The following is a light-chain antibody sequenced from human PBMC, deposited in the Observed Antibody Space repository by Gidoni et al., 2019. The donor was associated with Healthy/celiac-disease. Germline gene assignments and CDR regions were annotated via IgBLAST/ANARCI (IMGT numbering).Light chain of an antibody. CDR3: QQSYSTPYT. CDR1: QSISSY. V-gene: IGKV1-39*01. CDR2: AAS. J-gene: IGKJ2*01. Sequence: DIQMTQSPSSMSASVGDRVTITSTSSQSISSYLNWYQQKPGHAPKLLIYAASSLQSGVPSRFSGSGSGTDFTLTISSLQPEDFATYYCQQSYSTPYTFGQGTKLEIK.